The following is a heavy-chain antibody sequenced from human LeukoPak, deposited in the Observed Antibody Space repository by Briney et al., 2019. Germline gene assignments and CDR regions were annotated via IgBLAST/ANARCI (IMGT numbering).Heavy chain of an antibody. D-gene: IGHD3-10*02. CDR2: IYPGDSDT. J-gene: IGHJ3*02. Sequence: TGESLKISCKASGYSFTDYWIGWVRQMPGKGLEWVGLIYPGDSDTRYSPSFQGQVTVSADKSISTAYLQWSSLRASDTAMYYCAKYYVGNTFDIWGQGTMVTVSS. CDR1: GYSFTDYW. V-gene: IGHV5-51*01. CDR3: AKYYVGNTFDI.